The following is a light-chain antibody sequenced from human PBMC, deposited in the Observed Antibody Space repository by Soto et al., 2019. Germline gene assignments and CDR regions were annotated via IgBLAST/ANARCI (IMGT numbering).Light chain of an antibody. CDR2: DVS. CDR3: SSYTTSGSLV. J-gene: IGLJ2*01. CDR1: SSDVGGYNY. V-gene: IGLV2-14*01. Sequence: QSVLTQPASVSGSPGQSITISCTGTSSDVGGYNYVSWYQQHPGKAPKLMIYDVSNRPSRVSNRFSGSKSVNTASLTISGLQAEDEADYYCSSYTTSGSLVFGGGTKVTVL.